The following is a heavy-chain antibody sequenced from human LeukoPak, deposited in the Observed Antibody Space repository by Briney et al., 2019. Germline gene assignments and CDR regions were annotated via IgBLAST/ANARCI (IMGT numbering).Heavy chain of an antibody. CDR3: ARAFPTLDAFDI. Sequence: SQTLSFTFAISGDSVSSNSAAWNWIRQSPSRGLEWLGRTIYRSRWYNDYAVSVKSRITISSDTSMNQFFLHLSSVIPEDTGVYYCARAFPTLDAFDIWGQGTMVTVSS. CDR1: GDSVSSNSAA. J-gene: IGHJ3*02. V-gene: IGHV6-1*01. CDR2: TIYRSRWYN.